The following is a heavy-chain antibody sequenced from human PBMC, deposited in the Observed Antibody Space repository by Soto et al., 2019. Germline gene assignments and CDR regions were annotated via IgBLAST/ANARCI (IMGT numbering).Heavy chain of an antibody. CDR1: GYTYTGYY. V-gene: IGHV1-2*02. J-gene: IGHJ4*02. Sequence: ASVNVYCKASGYTYTGYYMHWVRQAPGQGLEWMGWINPNSGGTNYAQKFQGRVTMTTDTSISTAYMELSSLRSDDTAVYYCARAQSGYLIWGQGTLVTAPQ. CDR3: ARAQSGYLI. D-gene: IGHD3-3*01. CDR2: INPNSGGT.